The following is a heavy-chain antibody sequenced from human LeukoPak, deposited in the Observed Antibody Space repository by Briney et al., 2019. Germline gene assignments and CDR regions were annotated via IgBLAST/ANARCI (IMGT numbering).Heavy chain of an antibody. CDR2: ISGSGGST. Sequence: AGGSLRLSCAASGLTGSHNYVSWVRQAPGKGLEWVSAISGSGGSTYYADSVKGRFTISRDNSKNTLYLQMNSLRAEDTAVYYCAKTPGSGWSYWGQGTLVTVSS. CDR3: AKTPGSGWSY. D-gene: IGHD6-19*01. V-gene: IGHV3-23*01. CDR1: GLTGSHNY. J-gene: IGHJ4*02.